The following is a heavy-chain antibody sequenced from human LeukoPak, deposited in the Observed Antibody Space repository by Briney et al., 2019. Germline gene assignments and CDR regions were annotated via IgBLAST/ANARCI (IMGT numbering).Heavy chain of an antibody. Sequence: GESLKISCKGSGYSFTSYWIGWVRQMPGKGLEWMGIIYPGDSDTRYSPSFQGQVTISADKSISTAYLQWSSLKASDTAMYYCARINTPAAIPARSGYYFDYWGQGTLVTVSS. CDR1: GYSFTSYW. J-gene: IGHJ4*02. D-gene: IGHD2-2*01. CDR3: ARINTPAAIPARSGYYFDY. V-gene: IGHV5-51*01. CDR2: IYPGDSDT.